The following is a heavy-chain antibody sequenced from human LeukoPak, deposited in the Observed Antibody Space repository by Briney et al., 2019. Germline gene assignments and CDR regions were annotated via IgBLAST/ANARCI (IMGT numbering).Heavy chain of an antibody. J-gene: IGHJ4*02. V-gene: IGHV4-59*01. Sequence: PSETLSLTCTVSGGSISSYYWSWIRQPPGKGLEWIGYIYYSGSTNYNPSLKSRVTISVDTSKNQFSLKLSSVTAADTAVYYCARVSGSYTVDYWGQGTLVTVSS. CDR1: GGSISSYY. D-gene: IGHD1-26*01. CDR3: ARVSGSYTVDY. CDR2: IYYSGST.